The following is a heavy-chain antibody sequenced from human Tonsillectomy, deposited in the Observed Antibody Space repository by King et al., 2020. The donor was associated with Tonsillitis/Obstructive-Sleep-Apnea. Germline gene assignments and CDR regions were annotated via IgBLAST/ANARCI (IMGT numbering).Heavy chain of an antibody. CDR1: GFTFNIYG. D-gene: IGHD4-11*01. CDR3: ARAREVTTSHWYFDL. J-gene: IGHJ2*01. V-gene: IGHV3-33*01. CDR2: IWDDGSNK. Sequence: VQLVESGGGVVQPGRSLRLSCAASGFTFNIYGMHWVRQPPGKGLEWVAFIWDDGSNKNYADSVKGRFTISRDNSQNTLYLQMNSLRAEDTAVYYCARAREVTTSHWYFDLWGRGTLVTVSS.